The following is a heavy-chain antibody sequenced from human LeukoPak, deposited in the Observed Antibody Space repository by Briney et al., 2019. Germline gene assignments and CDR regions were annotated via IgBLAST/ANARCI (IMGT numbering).Heavy chain of an antibody. Sequence: GGSLRLPCAASGFTFSSYSMNWVRQAPGKGLEWVSGISPGGDTPYYADSVRGRFTISRDNSKNTMYLQMNSLRAEDTAVYYCAQDRAWIEFYFWGQGTLVTVSS. V-gene: IGHV3-23*01. CDR3: AQDRAWIEFYF. D-gene: IGHD5-12*01. CDR2: ISPGGDTP. CDR1: GFTFSSYS. J-gene: IGHJ4*02.